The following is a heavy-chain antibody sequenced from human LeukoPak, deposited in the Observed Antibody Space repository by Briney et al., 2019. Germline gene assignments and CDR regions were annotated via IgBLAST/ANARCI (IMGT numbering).Heavy chain of an antibody. CDR3: AKGIGSGYYGYFDY. CDR1: GFTFSTYW. D-gene: IGHD3-22*01. CDR2: ISGSGGST. J-gene: IGHJ4*02. Sequence: PGGSLRLSCSASGFTFSTYWMSWVRQAPGKGLEWVSAISGSGGSTYYADSVKGRFTISRDNSKNTLYLQMNSLRAEDTAVYYCAKGIGSGYYGYFDYWGQGTLVTVSS. V-gene: IGHV3-23*01.